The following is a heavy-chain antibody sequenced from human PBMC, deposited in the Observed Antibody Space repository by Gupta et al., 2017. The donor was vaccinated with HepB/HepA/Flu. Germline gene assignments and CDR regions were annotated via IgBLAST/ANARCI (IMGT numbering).Heavy chain of an antibody. J-gene: IGHJ4*02. V-gene: IGHV4-59*02. CDR2: ISTSGTI. Sequence: HVHLQSSGPGLVKPSETLSLTCTVSGVSVSGSSWTWVRPPPGKGLECLGYISTSGTIFYSPSLKSRLTISVDMSKNQFSLRLTSVTAADTALYYCARAPYSGPGYYFDFWGQGTLVTVSS. CDR1: GVSVSGSS. D-gene: IGHD6-13*01. CDR3: ARAPYSGPGYYFDF.